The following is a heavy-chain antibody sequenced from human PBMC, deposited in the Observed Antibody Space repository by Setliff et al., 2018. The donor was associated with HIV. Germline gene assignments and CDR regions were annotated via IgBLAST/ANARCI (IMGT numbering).Heavy chain of an antibody. D-gene: IGHD3-16*02. Sequence: SVKVSCKPSGYAFTNYDINWVRQAPGQGLEWMGGITPISGTANYAQKFQGRVTIAADEFTSTAYMELSSLRSEDTAVYYCVRGGQYYRSTYYYYYMDVWGKGTTVTVSS. V-gene: IGHV1-69*13. CDR2: ITPISGTA. CDR3: VRGGQYYRSTYYYYYMDV. J-gene: IGHJ6*03. CDR1: GYAFTNYD.